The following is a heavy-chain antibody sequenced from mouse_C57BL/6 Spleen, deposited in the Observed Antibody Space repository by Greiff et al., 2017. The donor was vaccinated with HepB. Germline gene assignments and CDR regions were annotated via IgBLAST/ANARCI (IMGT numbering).Heavy chain of an antibody. CDR2: IYPGDGDT. V-gene: IGHV1-82*01. D-gene: IGHD2-3*01. Sequence: VKLMESGPELVKPGASVKISCKASGYAFSSSWMNWVKQRPGKGLEWIGRIYPGDGDTNYNGKFKGKATLTADKSSSTAYMQLSSLTSEDSAVYFCARGGWLLRPYAMDYWGQGTSVTVSS. J-gene: IGHJ4*01. CDR1: GYAFSSSW. CDR3: ARGGWLLRPYAMDY.